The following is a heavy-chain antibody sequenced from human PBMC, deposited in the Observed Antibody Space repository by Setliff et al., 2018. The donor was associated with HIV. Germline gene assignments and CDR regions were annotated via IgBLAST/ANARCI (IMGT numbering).Heavy chain of an antibody. V-gene: IGHV4-61*02. D-gene: IGHD1-26*01. CDR2: IYTSGST. Sequence: PSETLSLTCTVSGGSISSGTSYWSWIRQPAEKGLEWIGRIYTSGSTNYNPSLKSRVSISVDTSKNQFSLKLSSVTAADTAVYYCARRRWELLKRGAAFDIWGQGTMVTVSS. J-gene: IGHJ3*02. CDR1: GGSISSGTSY. CDR3: ARRRWELLKRGAAFDI.